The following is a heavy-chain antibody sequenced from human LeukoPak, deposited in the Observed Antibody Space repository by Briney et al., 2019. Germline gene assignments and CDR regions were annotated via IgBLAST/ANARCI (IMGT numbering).Heavy chain of an antibody. CDR1: RFTFSRYW. CDR3: ARDREYCGGDCYGRASAFDI. CDR2: IYQDGSEK. Sequence: PGGSLRLSCAASRFTFSRYWMSWVRQAPGKGLEWVANIYQDGSEKYYVDSVKGRFTISRDNAKNSLYLQMNSLRAEDTAVYYCARDREYCGGDCYGRASAFDIWGQGTMVTVSS. J-gene: IGHJ3*02. V-gene: IGHV3-7*01. D-gene: IGHD2-21*02.